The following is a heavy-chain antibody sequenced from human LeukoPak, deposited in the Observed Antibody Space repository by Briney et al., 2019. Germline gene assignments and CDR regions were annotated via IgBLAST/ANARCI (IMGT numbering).Heavy chain of an antibody. CDR1: GGSISSSRYH. Sequence: KPSETLSLTCTVSGGSISSSRYHWGWVRQPPGKGLEWIGNIYYSGSTSYNPSLKSRVTISVDTSKNQFSLKLSSVTAADTAVYYCARARELFYFDYWGQGTLVTVSS. D-gene: IGHD3-10*01. V-gene: IGHV4-39*07. CDR3: ARARELFYFDY. CDR2: IYYSGST. J-gene: IGHJ4*02.